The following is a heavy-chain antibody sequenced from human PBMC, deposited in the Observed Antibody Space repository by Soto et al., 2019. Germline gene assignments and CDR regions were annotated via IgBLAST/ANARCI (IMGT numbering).Heavy chain of an antibody. D-gene: IGHD5-18*01. CDR2: IKQDGSEK. Sequence: GGSLRLSCAASGFTFSSYWMGWVRQAPGKGLEWVANIKQDGSEKYYVDSVKGRFTISRDNAKNSLYLQMNSLRAEDTAVYYCARDLGYSYGTGFDYWGQGTLVTVSS. CDR3: ARDLGYSYGTGFDY. V-gene: IGHV3-7*03. J-gene: IGHJ4*02. CDR1: GFTFSSYW.